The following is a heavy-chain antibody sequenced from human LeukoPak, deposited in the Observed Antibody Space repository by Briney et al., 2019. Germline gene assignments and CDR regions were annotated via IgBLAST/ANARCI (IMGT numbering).Heavy chain of an antibody. D-gene: IGHD3-10*01. Sequence: ASVKVSCKASGYTFTSYDINWVRQATGQGLEWMGWMNPNSGNTNYAQKLQGRVTMTTDTSTSTAYMELRSLRSDDTAVYYCARDRFRGVTDYWGQGTLVTVSS. J-gene: IGHJ4*02. CDR2: MNPNSGNT. CDR1: GYTFTSYD. V-gene: IGHV1-18*01. CDR3: ARDRFRGVTDY.